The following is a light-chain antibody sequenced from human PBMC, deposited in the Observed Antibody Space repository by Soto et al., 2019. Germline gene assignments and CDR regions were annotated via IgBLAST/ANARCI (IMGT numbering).Light chain of an antibody. CDR3: QQRRNWPLT. J-gene: IGKJ4*01. Sequence: EIVLTQSPATMSLSPGDRATLSCRASQSIGNSLAWYQQKRGQPPRLLIYDASSRATGIPARFSGSGSGTDFTLTISSLEPEDFAVYHCQQRRNWPLTFGGGTKVEI. V-gene: IGKV3-11*01. CDR1: QSIGNS. CDR2: DAS.